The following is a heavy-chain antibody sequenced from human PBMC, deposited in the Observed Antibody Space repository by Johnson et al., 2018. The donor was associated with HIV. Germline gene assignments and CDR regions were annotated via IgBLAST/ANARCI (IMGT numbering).Heavy chain of an antibody. J-gene: IGHJ3*02. Sequence: VQLVESGGGSVQPGGSLRLSCAASGFTFSSYAMSWVRQAPGNGLEWVSAISGSGGSTYYADSVKGRFTISRDNSKNSLYLQMNSLRAEDTALYYCARDLDSSSSEDCFYIWGQGTMVTVSS. D-gene: IGHD6-6*01. CDR1: GFTFSSYA. CDR3: ARDLDSSSSEDCFYI. CDR2: ISGSGGST. V-gene: IGHV3-23*04.